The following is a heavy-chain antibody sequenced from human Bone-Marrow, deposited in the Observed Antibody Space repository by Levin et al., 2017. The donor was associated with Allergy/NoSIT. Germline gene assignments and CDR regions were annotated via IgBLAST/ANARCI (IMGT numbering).Heavy chain of an antibody. J-gene: IGHJ4*02. CDR3: ARAPFGGFDY. CDR2: IHSYVSST. D-gene: IGHD4-23*01. V-gene: IGHV3-74*01. Sequence: KLLICVSRIHSYVSSTNYADSVKGRFTISRDNAKNTLYLQMNSLIADDTALYYCARAPFGGFDYWGQGTLVTVSS.